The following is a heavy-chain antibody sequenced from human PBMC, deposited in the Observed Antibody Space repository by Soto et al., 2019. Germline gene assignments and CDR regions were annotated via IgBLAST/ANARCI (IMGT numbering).Heavy chain of an antibody. V-gene: IGHV3-74*03. J-gene: IGHJ5*02. D-gene: IGHD3-10*01. CDR1: GFTFSNYW. Sequence: EVQLVESGGGLVQPGGSLILSCAASGFTFSNYWMVWVRQAPRKGLVWVSRIIGDGRYTTYADSVKGRFTISRDNAKNTVYLQMNSLRVEDTAVYYCARGILGAGTANDPWGQGTLVTVSS. CDR3: ARGILGAGTANDP. CDR2: IIGDGRYT.